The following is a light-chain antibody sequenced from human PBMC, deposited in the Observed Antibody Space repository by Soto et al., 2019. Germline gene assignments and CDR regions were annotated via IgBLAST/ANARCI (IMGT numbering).Light chain of an antibody. V-gene: IGKV3-15*01. CDR1: QSVNTN. CDR2: GAS. J-gene: IGKJ4*01. Sequence: IVMTQSPATLSASPGERATLSCRASQSVNTNLAWYQQKPGQAPRLLIYGASSGATGIPARFSGSGSETEFSLTISSLQSEDFAVYYCQQYNNWPLTFGGGTRVEIK. CDR3: QQYNNWPLT.